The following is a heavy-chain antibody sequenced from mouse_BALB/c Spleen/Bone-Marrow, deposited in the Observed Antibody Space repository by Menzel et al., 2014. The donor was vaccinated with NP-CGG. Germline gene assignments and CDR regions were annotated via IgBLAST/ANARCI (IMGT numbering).Heavy chain of an antibody. V-gene: IGHV1-5*01. J-gene: IGHJ3*01. CDR2: IYPGNSDA. CDR3: TRWGVYDYDGGFAY. CDR1: GYSFISYW. D-gene: IGHD2-4*01. Sequence: VQLQQSGTVLARPGASVKMSCKASGYSFISYWMHWVEQRPGQGLEWIGAIYPGNSDASYNQKVKGKAKLTAVTSASTAYMELISLTNEDSAVYYCTRWGVYDYDGGFAYWGQGTLVTVSA.